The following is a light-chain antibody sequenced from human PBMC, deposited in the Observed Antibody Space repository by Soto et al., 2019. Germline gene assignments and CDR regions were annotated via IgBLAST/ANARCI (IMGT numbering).Light chain of an antibody. CDR3: QQYNTYSYT. J-gene: IGKJ2*01. CDR1: QTISSW. V-gene: IGKV1-5*03. Sequence: DIQMTQSPSTLSASVGDRVTITCRASQTISSWLAWYQQKPGTAPQLLIYKASTLESWVPSRFSGSGSGTEFTLTISSLQPDDFATYYCQQYNTYSYTFGQGTKVEIK. CDR2: KAS.